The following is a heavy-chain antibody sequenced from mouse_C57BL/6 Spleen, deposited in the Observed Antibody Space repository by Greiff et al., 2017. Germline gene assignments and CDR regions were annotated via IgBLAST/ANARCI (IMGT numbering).Heavy chain of an antibody. CDR2: ISGGGGNT. V-gene: IGHV5-9*01. CDR3: ARQGSSYRYFDV. D-gene: IGHD1-1*01. Sequence: EVHLVESGGGLVKPGGSLKLSCAASGFTFSSYTMSWVRQTPEKRLEWVATISGGGGNTYYPDSVKGRFTISRDNAKNTLYLQMSSLRSEDTALYYCARQGSSYRYFDVWGTGTTVTVSS. J-gene: IGHJ1*03. CDR1: GFTFSSYT.